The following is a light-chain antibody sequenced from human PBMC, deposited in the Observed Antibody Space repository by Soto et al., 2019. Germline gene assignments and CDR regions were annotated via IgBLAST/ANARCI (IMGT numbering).Light chain of an antibody. J-gene: IGLJ2*01. Sequence: QSVLTQPASVSGSPGQSITISCTGTSSDVGGYNYVSWYQQHPGKAPKLMIYEVSNLPSGVSNRFSGSKSGNTASLTISGLQPEDEADYYCSSYTSSSTLVVFGGGTKVTVL. CDR1: SSDVGGYNY. V-gene: IGLV2-14*01. CDR3: SSYTSSSTLVV. CDR2: EVS.